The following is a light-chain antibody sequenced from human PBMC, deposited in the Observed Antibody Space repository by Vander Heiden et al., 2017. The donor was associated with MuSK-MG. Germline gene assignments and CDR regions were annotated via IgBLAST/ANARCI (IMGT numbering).Light chain of an antibody. CDR2: KAS. V-gene: IGKV1-5*03. CDR3: QQYNSDSYT. CDR1: QSISSW. J-gene: IGKJ2*01. Sequence: DIQMTQSPSTLSASVGDRVTITCRASQSISSWLAWYQQKPGKAPKLLIYKASSLESGVPSRFSGSGSGTEFTLTISSLQPHDFATYYCQQYNSDSYTFGEGTKLEIK.